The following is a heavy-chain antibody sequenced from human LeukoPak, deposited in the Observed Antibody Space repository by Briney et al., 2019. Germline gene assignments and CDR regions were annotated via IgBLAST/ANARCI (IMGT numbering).Heavy chain of an antibody. CDR3: ARDPGSGYEEHFDY. Sequence: TGGSLRLSCAASGFTFSDYYMSWIRQAPGKGLEWVSYISSSGSTIYYVDSVKGRFTISRDNAKNSLYLQMNSLRAEDTAVYYCARDPGSGYEEHFDYWGQGTLVTVSP. CDR1: GFTFSDYY. J-gene: IGHJ4*02. D-gene: IGHD5-12*01. V-gene: IGHV3-11*01. CDR2: ISSSGSTI.